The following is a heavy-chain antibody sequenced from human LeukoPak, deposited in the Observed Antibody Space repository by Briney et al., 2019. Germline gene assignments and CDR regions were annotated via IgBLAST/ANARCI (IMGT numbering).Heavy chain of an antibody. CDR1: GYSISSGYY. J-gene: IGHJ4*02. Sequence: SETLSLTCTVSGYSISSGYYWGWIRQPPGKGLEWIGSIYHSGSTYYNPSLKSRVTISVDTSKNQFSLKLSSVTAADTAVYYCARGLWGPPGGVDYWGQGTLVTVSS. V-gene: IGHV4-38-2*02. CDR2: IYHSGST. D-gene: IGHD3-16*01. CDR3: ARGLWGPPGGVDY.